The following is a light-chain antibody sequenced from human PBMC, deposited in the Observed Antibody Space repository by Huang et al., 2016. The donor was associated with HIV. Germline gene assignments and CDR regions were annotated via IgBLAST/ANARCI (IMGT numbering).Light chain of an antibody. J-gene: IGKJ1*01. CDR2: DAS. CDR1: HSVGRTS. V-gene: IGKV3-20*01. CDR3: QQYGSSPTT. Sequence: EILLTQSPGTLSLSPGERATLSCRASHSVGRTSLAWYQQHPGQAPTLLIYDASRRPSGIPDRFSGSGSGTDFTLNISRLEPEDFAVYYCQQYGSSPTTFGQGTKVEI.